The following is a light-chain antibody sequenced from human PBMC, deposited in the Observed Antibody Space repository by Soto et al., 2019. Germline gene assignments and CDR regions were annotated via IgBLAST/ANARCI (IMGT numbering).Light chain of an antibody. V-gene: IGKV1-5*01. J-gene: IGKJ4*01. Sequence: DIQMTQSPSTLSASVGDRVTITCRASQSIASWLAWYQQKPGKAPELLIYDASSLKSGVPSRFSGSGSGTEFTLTISSLQPEDVAAYYCQKYNSAPLTFGGGTKVDI. CDR1: QSIASW. CDR3: QKYNSAPLT. CDR2: DAS.